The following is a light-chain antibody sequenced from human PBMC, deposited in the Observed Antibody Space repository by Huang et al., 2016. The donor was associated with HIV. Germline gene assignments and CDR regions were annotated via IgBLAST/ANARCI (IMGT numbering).Light chain of an antibody. Sequence: EIVMTQSPATLSVSPGERATLSCRASQSVRSNLAWYQPKPGQPPRLLIYGTSTRATGIPARFSGSGSETEFTLTISSLQSEDFAVYFCQQYDNWPPYTFGQGTKLEIK. J-gene: IGKJ2*01. CDR3: QQYDNWPPYT. CDR1: QSVRSN. CDR2: GTS. V-gene: IGKV3-15*01.